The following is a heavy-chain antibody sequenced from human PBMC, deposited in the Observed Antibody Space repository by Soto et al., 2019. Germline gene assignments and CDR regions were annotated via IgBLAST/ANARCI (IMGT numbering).Heavy chain of an antibody. Sequence: GGSLRLSCAASGFTFSTYAMSWVRQAPGKGLEWVSGISNSGDSTYYADSVKGRFTLSRDNSRNTLYVQMNSLRAEDTALYYCAKHFSGPYPTYFFDYWGPGTLVTVSS. J-gene: IGHJ4*02. CDR2: ISNSGDST. D-gene: IGHD2-15*01. CDR1: GFTFSTYA. V-gene: IGHV3-23*01. CDR3: AKHFSGPYPTYFFDY.